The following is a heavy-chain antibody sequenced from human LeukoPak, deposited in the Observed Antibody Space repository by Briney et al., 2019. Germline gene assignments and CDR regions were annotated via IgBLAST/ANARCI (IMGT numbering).Heavy chain of an antibody. CDR1: GGSISSSRYY. CDR2: IHYSGST. J-gene: IGHJ4*02. D-gene: IGHD3-10*01. CDR3: AREPVLGELSNFDY. V-gene: IGHV4-39*07. Sequence: SETLSLTCTVSGGSISSSRYYWGWIRQPPVKGQEWLGSIHYSGSTYYNPSLKSRVTTSVDTSKNQFSLKLSSVTAADTAVYYCAREPVLGELSNFDYWGQGTLVTVSS.